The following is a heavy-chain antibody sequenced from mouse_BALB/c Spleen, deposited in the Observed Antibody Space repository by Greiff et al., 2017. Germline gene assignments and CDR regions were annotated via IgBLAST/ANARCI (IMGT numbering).Heavy chain of an antibody. CDR1: GYSITSGYS. V-gene: IGHV3-1*02. J-gene: IGHJ4*01. D-gene: IGHD3-3*01. CDR2: IHYSGST. CDR3: ARWGGRGAMDY. Sequence: EVQLQESGPDLVKPSQSLSLTCTVTGYSITSGYSWPWIRQFPGNKLEWMGYIHYSGSTNYNPSLKSRISITRDTSKNQFFLQLNSVTTEDTATYYCARWGGRGAMDYWGQGTSVTVSS.